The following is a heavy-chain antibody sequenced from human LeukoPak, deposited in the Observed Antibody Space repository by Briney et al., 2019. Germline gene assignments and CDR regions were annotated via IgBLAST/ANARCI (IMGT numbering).Heavy chain of an antibody. CDR2: IFYSGST. Sequence: PSETLSLTCTVSGGSIISADHYWSWIRQPPGKGLEWIGYIFYSGSTYYNPSLKSRLTISVGTSKNQFSLKLSSVTAAHTAVYYCARGYYDVLTNYPKNFDQWGQGTLVTVSS. D-gene: IGHD3-9*01. V-gene: IGHV4-30-4*01. CDR3: ARGYYDVLTNYPKNFDQ. J-gene: IGHJ4*02. CDR1: GGSIISADHY.